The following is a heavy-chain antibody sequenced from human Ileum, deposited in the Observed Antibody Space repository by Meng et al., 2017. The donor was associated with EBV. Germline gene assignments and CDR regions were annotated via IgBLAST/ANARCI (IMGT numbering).Heavy chain of an antibody. CDR2: TYYRSKWYN. J-gene: IGHJ4*02. CDR1: GDSVSSNSAA. V-gene: IGHV6-1*01. D-gene: IGHD3-22*01. CDR3: ARDSSSSAYSPFDY. Sequence: HVQLQQSGPGLVKPSHTLSLPCAIAGDSVSSNSAAWNWIRQSPSRGLEWLGRTYYRSKWYNDYAVSVKSRITINPDTSKNQFSLQLNSVTPEDTAVYYCARDSSSSAYSPFDYWGQGTLVTVSS.